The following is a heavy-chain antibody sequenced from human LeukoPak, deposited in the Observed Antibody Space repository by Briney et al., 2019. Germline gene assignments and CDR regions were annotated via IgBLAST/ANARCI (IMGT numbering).Heavy chain of an antibody. CDR1: GFTFNRFG. Sequence: GGSLRLSCATSGFTFNRFGMHWVRQAPGKGLEWVAVIWYDGSNKDYADSVKGRFTTSRDNSKNTPYLQMNSLRAEDTAVYYCAKKLRWDCSSTNCPKGDCFDPWGQGTLVIVSS. V-gene: IGHV3-33*06. D-gene: IGHD2-2*01. J-gene: IGHJ5*02. CDR2: IWYDGSNK. CDR3: AKKLRWDCSSTNCPKGDCFDP.